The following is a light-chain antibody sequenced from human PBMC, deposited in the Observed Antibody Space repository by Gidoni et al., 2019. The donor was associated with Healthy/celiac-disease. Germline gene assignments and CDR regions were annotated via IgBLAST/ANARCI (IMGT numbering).Light chain of an antibody. CDR2: DVS. V-gene: IGLV2-14*01. Sequence: QSALTQPASVSGSPGQSITISCTGTSSDVGGYNYVSWYQQHPGKAPKLLIYDVSNRPSGVSNRFSGSQSGNTASLTISGLQAEDEADYYCSSYPSSSTLVFGGGTKLTVL. CDR3: SSYPSSSTLV. CDR1: SSDVGGYNY. J-gene: IGLJ2*01.